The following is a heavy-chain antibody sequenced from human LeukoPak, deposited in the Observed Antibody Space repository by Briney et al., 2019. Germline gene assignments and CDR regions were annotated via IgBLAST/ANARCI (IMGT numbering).Heavy chain of an antibody. CDR1: GFTLSSYG. J-gene: IGHJ3*02. V-gene: IGHV3-23*01. CDR2: ISGSGSST. Sequence: GGSLRLSYAASGFTLSSYGMSWVRQAPGKGLEWVSLISGSGSSTYYADSVKGRFTISRDNSKNTLYLQMNSLRAEDTAVYYCAKVLYGDFDAFDMWGQGTKVTVSS. D-gene: IGHD4-17*01. CDR3: AKVLYGDFDAFDM.